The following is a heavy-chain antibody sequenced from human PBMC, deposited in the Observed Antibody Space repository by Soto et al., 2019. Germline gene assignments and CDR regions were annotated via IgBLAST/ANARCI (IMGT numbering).Heavy chain of an antibody. CDR2: IWAEGSNK. Sequence: QVQLVESGGGVVQPGRSLSLSCAASGFTFIDYGFHWVRQAPGKGLEWVAVIWAEGSNKEYADSVRGRLTISRDNSKNTLYLQLNSLRAEDTAVYYCARRKKAWFGANKNFYHMDVWGRGTTVIVSS. V-gene: IGHV3-33*01. J-gene: IGHJ6*03. D-gene: IGHD3-10*01. CDR1: GFTFIDYG. CDR3: ARRKKAWFGANKNFYHMDV.